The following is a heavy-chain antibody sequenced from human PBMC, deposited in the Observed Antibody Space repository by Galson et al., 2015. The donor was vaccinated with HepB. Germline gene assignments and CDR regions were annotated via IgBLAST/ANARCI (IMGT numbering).Heavy chain of an antibody. Sequence: SLRLSCAASGFTFDDYAMHWVRQAPGKGLEWVSGISWNSGSIGYADSVKGRFTISRDNAKNSLYLQMNSLRAEDTALYYCAKGQGELSLYYFDYWGQGTLVTVSS. CDR2: ISWNSGSI. CDR3: AKGQGELSLYYFDY. D-gene: IGHD3-16*02. CDR1: GFTFDDYA. V-gene: IGHV3-9*01. J-gene: IGHJ4*02.